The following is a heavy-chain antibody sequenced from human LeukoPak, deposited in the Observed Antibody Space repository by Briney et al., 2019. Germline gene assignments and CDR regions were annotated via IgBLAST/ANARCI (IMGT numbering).Heavy chain of an antibody. CDR2: ISSSGSTI. D-gene: IGHD3-22*01. V-gene: IGHV3-48*03. CDR3: ARDYYDSSGYSYYGMDV. J-gene: IGHJ6*02. Sequence: GGSLRLSCAASGFTFSSYAMSWVRQAPGKGLEWISYISSSGSTIYYADSVKGRFTISRDNAKNSLYLQMNSLRAEDTAVYYCARDYYDSSGYSYYGMDVWGQGTTVTVSS. CDR1: GFTFSSYA.